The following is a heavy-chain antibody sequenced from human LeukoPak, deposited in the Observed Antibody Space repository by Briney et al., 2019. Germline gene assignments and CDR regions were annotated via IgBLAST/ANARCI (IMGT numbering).Heavy chain of an antibody. CDR3: ARGLTGNSSGWRYGMDV. D-gene: IGHD6-19*01. J-gene: IGHJ6*02. CDR2: IYTSGST. CDR1: GGSISSGSYY. Sequence: SETLSLTCTVSGGSISSGSYYWSWIRQPAGKGLEWIGRIYTSGSTNYNPSLKSRVTISVDTSKNQFSLKLSSVTAADTAVYYCARGLTGNSSGWRYGMDVWGQGITVTVSS. V-gene: IGHV4-61*02.